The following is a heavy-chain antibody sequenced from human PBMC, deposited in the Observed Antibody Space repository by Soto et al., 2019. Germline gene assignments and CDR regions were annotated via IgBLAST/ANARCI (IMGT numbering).Heavy chain of an antibody. D-gene: IGHD3-22*01. V-gene: IGHV3-9*01. J-gene: IGHJ4*02. CDR1: GFAFDDYA. CDR2: ISWSSGSF. CDR3: AKGLIKRERITMIVVVTPFDS. Sequence: EVQLVESGGGLVQPGRSLRLSCAASGFAFDDYAMHWVRPAPGKGLEWVSGISWSSGSFGYADSVKGRFTVSRDNAKNSLYLQMNSLGAEDTALYYCAKGLIKRERITMIVVVTPFDSWGQGILVTVFS.